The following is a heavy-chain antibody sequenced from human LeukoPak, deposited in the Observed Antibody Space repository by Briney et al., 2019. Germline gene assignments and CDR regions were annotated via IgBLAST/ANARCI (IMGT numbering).Heavy chain of an antibody. CDR2: ITGNGATT. J-gene: IGHJ3*01. V-gene: IGHV3-23*01. D-gene: IGHD2/OR15-2a*01. CDR1: GFTFSTYA. CDR3: AKSIYGLHDAFDA. Sequence: GGSLRLSCAAPGFTFSTYAMTWVRQAPGKGLEWVSIITGNGATTYYADSVKGRFTISRDNSKNTLCLQMSSPRADDTAVYYCAKSIYGLHDAFDAWGQGTMVTVSS.